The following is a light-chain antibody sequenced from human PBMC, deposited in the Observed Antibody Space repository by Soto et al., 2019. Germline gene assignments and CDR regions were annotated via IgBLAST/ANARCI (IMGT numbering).Light chain of an antibody. Sequence: EIVMPQSPATLSVSPGERATLSCRASQSVGKNLAWYQQRPGQAPRLLIHGASARPSGVPVRFSGSGSGTDFTLTIISMQSEDFAVYYCQQYSDSPITFGPGTTVDLK. CDR1: QSVGKN. V-gene: IGKV3-15*01. CDR2: GAS. J-gene: IGKJ3*01. CDR3: QQYSDSPIT.